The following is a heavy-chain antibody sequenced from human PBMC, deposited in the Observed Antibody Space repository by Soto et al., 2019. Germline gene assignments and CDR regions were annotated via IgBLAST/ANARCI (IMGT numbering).Heavy chain of an antibody. J-gene: IGHJ5*02. V-gene: IGHV4-30-4*01. Sequence: PSETLCLMCTVSAGCTSTGDYYTSWIRQPPGKGLEWIGYIYYSGSTYYNPSLKNRVTISVDTSKNQFSLKLSSVTAADTAVYYCATKQAWSDPWGQGTLVTGSS. CDR1: AGCTSTGDYY. CDR2: IYYSGST. CDR3: ATKQAWSDP.